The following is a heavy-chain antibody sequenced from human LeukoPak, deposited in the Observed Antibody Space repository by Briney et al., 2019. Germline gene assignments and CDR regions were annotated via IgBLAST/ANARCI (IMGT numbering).Heavy chain of an antibody. CDR3: ATDQGYSSGSYYFDY. Sequence: ASVKVSCKASGYTFTSYGISWVRQAPGQGLEWMGWISASIGMANYAQTLQGRVTMTTDPSTSTAYIELRSLRSDDTAVYYCATDQGYSSGSYYFDYWGQGTLVTVSS. V-gene: IGHV1-18*01. CDR2: ISASIGMA. CDR1: GYTFTSYG. J-gene: IGHJ4*02. D-gene: IGHD6-19*01.